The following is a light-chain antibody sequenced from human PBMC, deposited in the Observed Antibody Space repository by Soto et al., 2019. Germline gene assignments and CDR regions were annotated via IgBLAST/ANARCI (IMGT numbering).Light chain of an antibody. V-gene: IGLV1-36*01. CDR3: AAWDDSLNGPV. CDR1: SSNIGNNA. J-gene: IGLJ2*01. CDR2: YDD. Sequence: QSVLTQPPSVSEAPRQRVTISCSGSSSNIGNNAVNWYQQLPGKAPKLLIYYDDLLPSGVSDRFSGSKSGTSASLAISGLPSVDEAVYYSAAWDDSLNGPVFGGGTKVTVL.